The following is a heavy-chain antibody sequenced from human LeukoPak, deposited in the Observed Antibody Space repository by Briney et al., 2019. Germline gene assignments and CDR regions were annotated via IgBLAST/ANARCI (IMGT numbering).Heavy chain of an antibody. CDR1: GFMFSSYA. V-gene: IGHV3-23*01. CDR3: GKDFAVTNDY. J-gene: IGHJ4*02. CDR2: ISGSGGHI. D-gene: IGHD4-17*01. Sequence: PGGSLRLSCAASGFMFSSYAMNWVRQAPGKGLEWVSGISGSGGHIYYADSVKGRFTISRDNSKNTLYLQMNSLRAEGTAVYYCGKDFAVTNDYWGQGTLSPSPQ.